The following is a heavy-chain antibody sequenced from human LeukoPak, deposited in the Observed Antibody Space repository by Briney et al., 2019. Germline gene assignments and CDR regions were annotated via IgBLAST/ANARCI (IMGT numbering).Heavy chain of an antibody. CDR3: AKDGGEYYDSSGYSFDY. J-gene: IGHJ4*02. Sequence: PGGSLRLSCAASGFTFSSYGMHWVRQAPGKGLEWVAFIRYDGSNKYYTDSVKGRFTISRDNSKNTLYLQMNSLRAEDTAVYYCAKDGGEYYDSSGYSFDYWLRGTMVTVSS. CDR2: IRYDGSNK. D-gene: IGHD3-22*01. V-gene: IGHV3-30*02. CDR1: GFTFSSYG.